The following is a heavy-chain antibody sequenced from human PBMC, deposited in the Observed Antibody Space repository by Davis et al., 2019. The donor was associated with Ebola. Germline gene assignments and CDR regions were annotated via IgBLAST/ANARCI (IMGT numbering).Heavy chain of an antibody. CDR3: AKVHPPTTVTTGWFDP. V-gene: IGHV3-23*01. J-gene: IGHJ5*02. CDR2: ISVRSIT. Sequence: PAGSLRLSCAASGFIFSSYAMSWVRQAPGKGLEWVSSISVRSITYHADSVKGRFTISRDNSKNTLYLQMNSPRAEDTAVYYCAKVHPPTTVTTGWFDPWGQGTLVTVSS. CDR1: GFIFSSYA. D-gene: IGHD4-17*01.